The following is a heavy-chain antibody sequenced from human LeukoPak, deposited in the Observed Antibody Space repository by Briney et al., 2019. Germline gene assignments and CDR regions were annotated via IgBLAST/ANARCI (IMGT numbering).Heavy chain of an antibody. CDR3: ARIKNVGYCSSTSCSSP. V-gene: IGHV4-34*01. CDR2: INHSGST. D-gene: IGHD2-2*01. Sequence: SETLSLTCAVYGGSFSGHYWSWIRQPPGKGLEWIGEINHSGSTNYNPSLKSRVTISVDTSKNQFSLKLSSVTAADTAVYYCARIKNVGYCSSTSCSSPWGQGTLVTVSS. J-gene: IGHJ5*02. CDR1: GGSFSGHY.